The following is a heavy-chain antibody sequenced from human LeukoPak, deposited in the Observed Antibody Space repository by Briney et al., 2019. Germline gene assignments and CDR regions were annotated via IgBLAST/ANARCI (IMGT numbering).Heavy chain of an antibody. D-gene: IGHD6-6*01. V-gene: IGHV3-7*03. J-gene: IGHJ4*02. CDR2: IKQDANEK. Sequence: GGSLRLSCAASVFTFPRHWMSWVRRAPGKGLEWVANIKQDANEKNYVDSVKGRFTISRDNAKNSLYLQMNSLRAEDTAVYYCARDISPQLVVDNWGQGTLVTVSS. CDR1: VFTFPRHW. CDR3: ARDISPQLVVDN.